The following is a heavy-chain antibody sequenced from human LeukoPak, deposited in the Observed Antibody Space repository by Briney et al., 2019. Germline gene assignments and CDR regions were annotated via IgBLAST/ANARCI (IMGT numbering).Heavy chain of an antibody. CDR2: MNPNSGNT. CDR3: ARQYYDFWSGYQGRAFDI. D-gene: IGHD3-3*01. Sequence: GASVKVSCKASGYTFTGYYMHWVRQATGQGLEWMGWMNPNSGNTGYAQKFQGRVTMTRNTSISTAYMELSSLRSEDTAVYYCARQYYDFWSGYQGRAFDIWGQGTMVTVSS. V-gene: IGHV1-8*02. J-gene: IGHJ3*02. CDR1: GYTFTGYY.